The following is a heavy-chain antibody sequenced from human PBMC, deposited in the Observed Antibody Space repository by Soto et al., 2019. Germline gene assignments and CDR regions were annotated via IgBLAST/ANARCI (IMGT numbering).Heavy chain of an antibody. CDR3: ARGGGVGVAGSAAFDM. D-gene: IGHD3-3*01. CDR2: INPATGAA. V-gene: IGHV1-2*02. Sequence: QLHLVQSGAVVKKPGASVTVSCSASGYPVTAYYMHWVRQAPGRGLEWMGGINPATGAAKYTQTFPGRVTMTRDTSPSTVFMELSGLASEDTAGFYWARGGGVGVAGSAAFDMWGQGTLVTVSS. J-gene: IGHJ3*02. CDR1: GYPVTAYY.